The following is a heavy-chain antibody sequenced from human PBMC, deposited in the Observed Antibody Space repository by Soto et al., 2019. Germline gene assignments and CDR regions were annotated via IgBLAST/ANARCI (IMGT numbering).Heavy chain of an antibody. CDR3: ARGRRYGVGWEYYYYYGMDV. CDR2: INHSGST. Sequence: QVQLQQWGAGLLKPSETLSLTCAVYGGSFSGYYWSWIRQPPGKGLEWIGEINHSGSTNYNPSLKSRVTISVDTSKYQFSLKLSSVTAADTAVYYCARGRRYGVGWEYYYYYGMDVWGQGTTVTVSS. J-gene: IGHJ6*02. CDR1: GGSFSGYY. V-gene: IGHV4-34*01. D-gene: IGHD1-26*01.